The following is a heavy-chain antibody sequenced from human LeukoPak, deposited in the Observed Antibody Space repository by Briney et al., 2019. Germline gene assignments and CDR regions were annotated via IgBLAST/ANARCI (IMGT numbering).Heavy chain of an antibody. CDR1: GFTFSNYG. CDR3: ARDHKGYSYGYRRGYSDYYYMDV. J-gene: IGHJ6*03. V-gene: IGHV3-30*02. CDR2: IRYDGSNK. D-gene: IGHD5-18*01. Sequence: PGGSLRLSCAASGFTFSNYGMHWVRQAPGKGLEWVTFIRYDGSNKYYADSVKGRFTISRDNSKNTLYLQMNCLRAEDTAVYYCARDHKGYSYGYRRGYSDYYYMDVWGKGTTVTVSS.